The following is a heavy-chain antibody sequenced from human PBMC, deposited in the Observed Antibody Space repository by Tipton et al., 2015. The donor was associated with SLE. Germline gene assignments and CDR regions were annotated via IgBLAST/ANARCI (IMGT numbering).Heavy chain of an antibody. CDR1: GGSISSYY. D-gene: IGHD3-9*01. Sequence: TLSLTCTVSGGSISSYYWGWIRQPPGKGLEWIGSIYYSGSTYYNPSLKSRVTISVDTSKNQFSLKLSSVTAADTAVYYCASSPLRYFDWLSLDYYGMDVWGQGTTVTVSS. J-gene: IGHJ6*02. CDR2: IYYSGST. V-gene: IGHV4-39*01. CDR3: ASSPLRYFDWLSLDYYGMDV.